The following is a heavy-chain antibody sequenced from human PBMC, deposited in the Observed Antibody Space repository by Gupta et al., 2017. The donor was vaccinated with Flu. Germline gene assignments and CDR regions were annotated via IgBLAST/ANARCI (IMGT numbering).Heavy chain of an antibody. CDR3: ARVLAAWFDP. CDR2: ISSSGSTI. Sequence: WISKGQGKGLEWVSYISSSGSTIYYADSVKGRFTISRDNAKNSLYLQMNSLRAEDTAVYYCARVLAAWFDPWGQGTLVTVSS. V-gene: IGHV3-11*01. J-gene: IGHJ5*02. D-gene: IGHD6-25*01.